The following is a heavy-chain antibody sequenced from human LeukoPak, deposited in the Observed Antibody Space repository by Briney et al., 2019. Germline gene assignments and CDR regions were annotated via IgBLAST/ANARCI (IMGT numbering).Heavy chain of an antibody. D-gene: IGHD2-2*01. J-gene: IGHJ4*02. CDR3: ARTVVPDVMGAFDY. CDR1: GGSISSYY. CDR2: IHPSGST. Sequence: PSETLSLTCTVSGGSISSYYWSWIRQPAGKELEWIGRIHPSGSTDCNPSLRSRVTLSVDTSKNQFSLNLSSVTAADTAVYYCARTVVPDVMGAFDYWGQGTLVTVSS. V-gene: IGHV4-4*07.